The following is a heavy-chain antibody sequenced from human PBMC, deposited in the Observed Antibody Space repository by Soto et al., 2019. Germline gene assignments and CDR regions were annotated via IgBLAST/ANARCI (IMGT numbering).Heavy chain of an antibody. D-gene: IGHD6-19*01. V-gene: IGHV1-69*13. Sequence: ASLKLSCKASGGTFRCYSISSVRQATGQGLEWVGGIIPIFGTANYAQKFQGRVTITADESTSTAYMELSSLRSEDTAVYYCARGVVAVAVPYFDYWGQGTLVTVSS. J-gene: IGHJ4*02. CDR2: IIPIFGTA. CDR3: ARGVVAVAVPYFDY. CDR1: GGTFRCYS.